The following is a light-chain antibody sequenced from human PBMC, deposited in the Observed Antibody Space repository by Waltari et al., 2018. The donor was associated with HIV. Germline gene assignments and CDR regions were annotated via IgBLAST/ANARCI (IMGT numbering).Light chain of an antibody. CDR1: SSNIGSNT. CDR2: SNY. J-gene: IGLJ3*02. V-gene: IGLV1-44*01. Sequence: QSVLTQPPSASGTPGQMVTISGSGSSSNIGSNTVNWYQQLPGTAPKLLIYSNYHRPSGVPDRFSGSKSGTSASLAISGLQSEDEADYYCATWDDSLNGRVFGGGTKLTVL. CDR3: ATWDDSLNGRV.